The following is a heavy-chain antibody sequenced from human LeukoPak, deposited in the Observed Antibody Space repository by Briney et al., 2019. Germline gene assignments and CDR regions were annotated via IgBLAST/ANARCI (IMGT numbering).Heavy chain of an antibody. D-gene: IGHD3-9*01. CDR1: GGSISSYY. CDR2: IYTCGST. CDR3: ARDRGYDILTGYYKDIYYYYYMDV. V-gene: IGHV4-4*07. J-gene: IGHJ6*03. Sequence: SETLSLTCTVSGGSISSYYWSWIRQPAGKGLEWIGRIYTCGSTNYNHSLKSRVTMSVDTSKTQFALRLSSVTAADTAVYYCARDRGYDILTGYYKDIYYYYYMDVWGKGTTVTVSS.